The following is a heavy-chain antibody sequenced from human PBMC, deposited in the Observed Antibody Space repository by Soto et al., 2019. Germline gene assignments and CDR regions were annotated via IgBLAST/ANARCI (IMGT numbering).Heavy chain of an antibody. CDR1: GYTFTGYY. CDR3: ARELRIVQLERGYYYYGMDV. CDR2: INPNSGGT. Sequence: QVQLVQSGAEVKKPGASVKVSCKASGYTFTGYYMHWVRQAPGQGLEWMGWINPNSGGTNYAQKCQGWVTMTRDTSIGTADMELSRLRSDDTAVYYCARELRIVQLERGYYYYGMDVWGQGTTVTVSS. V-gene: IGHV1-2*04. D-gene: IGHD1-1*01. J-gene: IGHJ6*02.